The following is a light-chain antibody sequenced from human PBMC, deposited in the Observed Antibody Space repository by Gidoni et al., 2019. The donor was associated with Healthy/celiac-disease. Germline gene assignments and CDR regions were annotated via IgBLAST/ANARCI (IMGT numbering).Light chain of an antibody. Sequence: EIVMTQSPATLSVSPGERATLSCRASQSVSSNLAWYQQKPGQAPRLRIYGASTRATGIPARLSGSGSGTEFTRTISSLQSEDFAVYYCQQYNNWPPITFGQGTRLEIK. CDR3: QQYNNWPPIT. V-gene: IGKV3-15*01. CDR1: QSVSSN. J-gene: IGKJ5*01. CDR2: GAS.